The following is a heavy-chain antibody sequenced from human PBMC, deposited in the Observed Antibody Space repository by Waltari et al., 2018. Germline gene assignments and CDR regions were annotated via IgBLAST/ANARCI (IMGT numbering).Heavy chain of an antibody. CDR3: ASMQWLVLRYFDY. J-gene: IGHJ4*02. Sequence: EVQLVESGGGLVQPGGSLRLSCAASGFTFSSYWMSWVRQAPGKGLEWVANRKQDGSEKYYVDSVKGRFTISRDNAKNSLYLQMNSLRAEDTAVYYCASMQWLVLRYFDYWGQGTLVTVSS. CDR1: GFTFSSYW. D-gene: IGHD6-19*01. V-gene: IGHV3-7*01. CDR2: RKQDGSEK.